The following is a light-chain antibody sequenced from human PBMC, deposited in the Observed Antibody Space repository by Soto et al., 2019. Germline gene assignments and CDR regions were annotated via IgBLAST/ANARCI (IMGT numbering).Light chain of an antibody. CDR1: QSVSSN. CDR2: GAS. CDR3: QQSYSTPIT. J-gene: IGKJ5*01. V-gene: IGKV3-15*01. Sequence: EIVMTQSPATLSVSPGERAALSCRASQSVSSNLAWYQQKPGQAHRLLIYGASTRATGIPARFSGRGSGTDFTLTISSLQPEDFATYYCQQSYSTPITFGQGTRLEIK.